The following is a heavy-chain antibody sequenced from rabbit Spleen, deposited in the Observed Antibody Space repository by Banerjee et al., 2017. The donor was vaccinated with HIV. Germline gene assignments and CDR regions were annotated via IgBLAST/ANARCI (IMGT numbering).Heavy chain of an antibody. CDR1: GFDFSSYG. J-gene: IGHJ4*01. V-gene: IGHV1S40*01. Sequence: QSLEESGGGLVQPGGSLKLSCKASGFDFSSYGVSWVRQAPGKGLEWIACINAVTGKAVYATWAKGRFTISRTSSTTVTLRMTSLTAADRATYFCARDLVGVIGWNFYLWGQGTLVTVS. CDR3: ARDLVGVIGWNFYL. CDR2: INAVTGKA. D-gene: IGHD1-1*01.